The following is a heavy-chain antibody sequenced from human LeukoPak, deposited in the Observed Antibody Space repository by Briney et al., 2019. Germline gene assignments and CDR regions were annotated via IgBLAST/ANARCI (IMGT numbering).Heavy chain of an antibody. CDR3: ARGRIVKKVGFDY. V-gene: IGHV3-30*15. CDR2: ISYDGSIK. D-gene: IGHD2-15*01. Sequence: GRSLRLSCAASGFTFSNYAMHWVRQAPGKGLEGVAVISYDGSIKYYADSVKGRFTISRDNSKNTLYLEMSSLRAEDTAVYCCARGRIVKKVGFDYWGQGSRVTVSS. J-gene: IGHJ4*02. CDR1: GFTFSNYA.